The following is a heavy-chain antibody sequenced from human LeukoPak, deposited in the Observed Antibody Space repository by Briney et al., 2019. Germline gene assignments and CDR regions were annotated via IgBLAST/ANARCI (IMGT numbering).Heavy chain of an antibody. V-gene: IGHV3-21*01. D-gene: IGHD2-2*01. CDR2: LNSGGGDET. Sequence: PGGSLRLSCAASGLTLASYPMSWVRQAPGKGLEWLSALNSGGGDETYYADSVKGRFTISRDNAKNSLYLQMNSLRAEDTAVYYCARDSRQNWFDPWGQGTLVTVSS. CDR1: GLTLASYP. CDR3: ARDSRQNWFDP. J-gene: IGHJ5*02.